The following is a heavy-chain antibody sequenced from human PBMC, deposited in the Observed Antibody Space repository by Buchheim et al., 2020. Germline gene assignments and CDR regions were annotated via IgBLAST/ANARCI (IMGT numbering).Heavy chain of an antibody. D-gene: IGHD5-12*01. V-gene: IGHV4-34*01. CDR2: INHSGST. CDR1: GGSFSGYY. Sequence: QVQLQQWGAGLLKPSETLSLTCAVYGGSFSGYYWSWIRQPPGKGLEWIGEINHSGSTNYNPSLKSRVTISVDTSTNPFSLKLSSVTAADTAVYYCARGGIVATILNWFDPWGQGTL. J-gene: IGHJ5*02. CDR3: ARGGIVATILNWFDP.